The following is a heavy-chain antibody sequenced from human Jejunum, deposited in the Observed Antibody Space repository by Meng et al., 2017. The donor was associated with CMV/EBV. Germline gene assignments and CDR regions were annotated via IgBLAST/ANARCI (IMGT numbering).Heavy chain of an antibody. CDR3: ATTYSGRYETS. CDR2: INPKNGDI. J-gene: IGHJ4*02. D-gene: IGHD1-26*01. Sequence: SCKASGYTCTGYQMHWVRQAPGQGLEWVGRINPKNGDIKYAEKFQGRVTMTRDTSITTAYMEVSRLRSDDTALYYCATTYSGRYETSWGQGTLVTVSS. V-gene: IGHV1-2*06. CDR1: GYTCTGYQ.